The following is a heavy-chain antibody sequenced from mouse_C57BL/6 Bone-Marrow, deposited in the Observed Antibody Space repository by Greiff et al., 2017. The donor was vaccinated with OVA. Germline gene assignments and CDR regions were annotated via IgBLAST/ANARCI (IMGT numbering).Heavy chain of an antibody. V-gene: IGHV1-59*01. CDR1: GYTFTSYW. CDR3: AVYGIYGDYFDY. J-gene: IGHJ2*01. D-gene: IGHD2-1*01. Sequence: QVQLQQPGAELVRPGTSVKLSCKASGYTFTSYWMHWVKQRPGQGLEWIGVIDPSDSYTNYNQKFKGKATLTVDTSSSTAYMQLSSLTSEDAAVYYCAVYGIYGDYFDYWGQGTTLTVSS. CDR2: IDPSDSYT.